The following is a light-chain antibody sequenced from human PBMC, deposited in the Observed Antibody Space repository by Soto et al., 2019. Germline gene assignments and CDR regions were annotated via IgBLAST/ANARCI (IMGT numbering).Light chain of an antibody. CDR3: QQYNSWPFT. CDR1: QSVSSN. V-gene: IGKV3-15*01. J-gene: IGKJ3*01. Sequence: EIVMTQSPATLSVSPGERATLSCRASQSVSSNLAWYQQQPGQAPLLLIYGASTRATAIPAKFCGSGSGTEFPVHISRLQSEDCAVYYCQQYNSWPFTFGPGTKVDS. CDR2: GAS.